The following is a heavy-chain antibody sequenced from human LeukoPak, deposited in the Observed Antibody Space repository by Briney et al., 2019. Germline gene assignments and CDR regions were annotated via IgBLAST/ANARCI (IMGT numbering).Heavy chain of an antibody. D-gene: IGHD3-22*01. J-gene: IGHJ4*02. CDR3: ARSSIRSSGYYYADY. V-gene: IGHV4-59*08. Sequence: SETLSLTCAVYGGSFSGYYWSWIRQPPGKGLEWIGYIYYSGSTNYNPSLKSRVTISVDTSTNQFSLKLSSVTAADTAVYYCARSSIRSSGYYYADYWGQGTLVTVSS. CDR1: GGSFSGYY. CDR2: IYYSGST.